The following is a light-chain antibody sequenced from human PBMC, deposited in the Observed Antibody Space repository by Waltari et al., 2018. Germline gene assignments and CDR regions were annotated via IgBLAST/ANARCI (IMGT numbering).Light chain of an antibody. CDR1: SSDVGTYKY. CDR2: YCS. J-gene: IGLJ1*01. Sequence: QSALTQPASVSGSPGQSITISCIGTSSDVGTYKYVSWYQRHPGKAPKLLIDYCSHRPSGVSKRVSGSKSGNTASLTISGLQAEDGADYYCSSYTSSTTLLVFGTGTKVTVL. V-gene: IGLV2-14*03. CDR3: SSYTSSTTLLV.